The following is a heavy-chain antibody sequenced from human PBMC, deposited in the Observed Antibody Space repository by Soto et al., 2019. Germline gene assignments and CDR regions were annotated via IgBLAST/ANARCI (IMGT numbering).Heavy chain of an antibody. CDR2: INSDGSST. Sequence: GGSLRLSCAASGFTFSSYWMHWVRQAPGKGLVWVSRINSDGSSTSYADSVKGRFTISRDNAKNTLYLQMNSLRAEDTAVYYCARGSHVDFWSGYYPYGMDVWRNGTTVTVS. CDR3: ARGSHVDFWSGYYPYGMDV. V-gene: IGHV3-74*01. CDR1: GFTFSSYW. D-gene: IGHD3-3*01. J-gene: IGHJ6*04.